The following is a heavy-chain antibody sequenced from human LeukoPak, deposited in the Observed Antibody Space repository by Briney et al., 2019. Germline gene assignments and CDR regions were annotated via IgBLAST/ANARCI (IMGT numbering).Heavy chain of an antibody. CDR3: ARDRPITISGVVFLP. Sequence: TGGSLRLSCAASGFTFSSYWMTWVRQAPGKGLEWVANIKEDGSEKNYVDSVKGRFTISRDNAKNSVYLQMNSLRDEDAAVYYCARDRPITISGVVFLPWGQGTLVTVSS. CDR2: IKEDGSEK. V-gene: IGHV3-7*01. J-gene: IGHJ5*02. CDR1: GFTFSSYW. D-gene: IGHD3-3*01.